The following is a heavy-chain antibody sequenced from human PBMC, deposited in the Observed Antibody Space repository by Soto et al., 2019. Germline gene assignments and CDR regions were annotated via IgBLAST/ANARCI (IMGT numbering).Heavy chain of an antibody. CDR2: ISAYNGNT. CDR1: VYTFASYA. CDR3: ARDPPPPDY. V-gene: IGHV1-18*01. J-gene: IGHJ4*02. Sequence: QVQLVQSGAEVKKPGASVKVSCKASVYTFASYAISWMRQAPGQGLEWMGWISAYNGNTNYAQKLQGRVTMTTETSTSTASLELSSLRSDDKAVYYCARDPPPPDYWGQGTRVNVSS.